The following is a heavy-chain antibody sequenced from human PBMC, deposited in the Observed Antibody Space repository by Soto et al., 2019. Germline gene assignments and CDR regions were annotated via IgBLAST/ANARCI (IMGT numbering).Heavy chain of an antibody. V-gene: IGHV3-15*01. D-gene: IGHD2-15*01. J-gene: IGHJ6*02. CDR3: TTVDVVLVAAHFYYYGMDV. CDR2: IKSKTDGGTT. Sequence: EVQLVESGGGLVKPGGSLRLSCAASGFTFSNAWMSWVRQAPGKGLEWVGRIKSKTDGGTTDYAAPVKGRFTISRDDSKNTLYLQMNSLKTEDTAVYYCTTVDVVLVAAHFYYYGMDVWGQGTTVTVSS. CDR1: GFTFSNAW.